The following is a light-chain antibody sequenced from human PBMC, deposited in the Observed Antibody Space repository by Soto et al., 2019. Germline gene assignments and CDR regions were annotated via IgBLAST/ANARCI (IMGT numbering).Light chain of an antibody. CDR3: PQYGSSPYT. Sequence: EIVLTQSPGTLSLSPGERATLSCRASQSVSSSYLAWYPQKPGQAPRLLIYGASSRATGIPDRFSGSGSGTDFTLTISRLEPEDFAVYYCPQYGSSPYTFGQGTKLEIK. CDR1: QSVSSSY. V-gene: IGKV3-20*01. J-gene: IGKJ2*01. CDR2: GAS.